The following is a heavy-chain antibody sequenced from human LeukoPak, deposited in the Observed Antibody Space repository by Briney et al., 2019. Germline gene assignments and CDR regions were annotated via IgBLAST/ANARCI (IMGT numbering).Heavy chain of an antibody. D-gene: IGHD1-26*01. Sequence: GGSLRLSCAASGFTFSDYYMSWIRQALGKGLEWVSYISSSGSTIYYADSVKGRFTISRDNAKNSLYLQMNSLRAEDTAVYYCARGWELLRAAFDIWGQGTMVTVSS. J-gene: IGHJ3*02. CDR2: ISSSGSTI. CDR3: ARGWELLRAAFDI. CDR1: GFTFSDYY. V-gene: IGHV3-11*01.